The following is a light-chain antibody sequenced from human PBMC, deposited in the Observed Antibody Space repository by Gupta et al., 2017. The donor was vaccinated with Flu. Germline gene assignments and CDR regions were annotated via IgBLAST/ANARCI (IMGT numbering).Light chain of an antibody. J-gene: IGKJ3*01. CDR2: AAS. CDR1: QGIGSW. V-gene: IGKV1-12*01. CDR3: QQANSFPRA. Sequence: DIQMTQSPSSVSASVGDRVTITCRASQGIGSWLAWYQQKPGKAPKLLISAASSLQSEVPSRFSGSGSGTDFTLTISSLQPDDFATYYCQQANSFPRAFGPGTKVEIK.